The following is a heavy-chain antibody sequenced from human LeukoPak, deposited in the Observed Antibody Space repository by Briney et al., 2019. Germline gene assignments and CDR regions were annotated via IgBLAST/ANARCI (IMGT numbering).Heavy chain of an antibody. D-gene: IGHD2-15*01. J-gene: IGHJ4*02. CDR3: ARGWRYCSGGSCYSISDY. CDR2: INPNRGGT. V-gene: IGHV1-2*06. CDR1: GYTFTGYY. Sequence: ASVKVSCKASGYTFTGYYMHGVRQAPGQGGEGMGRINPNRGGTNYAQKFQGRVTMTRDTSISTAYMELSRLRSDDTAVYSCARGWRYCSGGSCYSISDYWGQGTLVTVSS.